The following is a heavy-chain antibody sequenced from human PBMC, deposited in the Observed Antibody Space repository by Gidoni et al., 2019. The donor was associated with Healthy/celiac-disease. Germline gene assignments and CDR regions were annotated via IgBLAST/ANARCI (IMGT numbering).Heavy chain of an antibody. Sequence: QVQLVQSGAEVKKPGASVKVSCKAAGDTFTGYYMHWVRQAPGQGLEWMGWINPNSGGTNYAQKFQGRVTMTRDTSISIAYMELSRLRSDDTAVYYCARAGGLEPPDYFDYWGQGTLVTVSS. CDR3: ARAGGLEPPDYFDY. CDR2: INPNSGGT. CDR1: GDTFTGYY. D-gene: IGHD1-1*01. J-gene: IGHJ4*02. V-gene: IGHV1-2*02.